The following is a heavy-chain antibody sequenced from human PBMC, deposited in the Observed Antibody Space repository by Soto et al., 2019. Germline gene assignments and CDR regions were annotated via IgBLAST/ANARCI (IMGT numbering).Heavy chain of an antibody. J-gene: IGHJ3*02. CDR3: ARDSGVTYYYDSGDYPYDAFDI. Sequence: PGGSLRLSCAASGFTFSSYWMHWVRQAPGKGLVWVSHINSDGSSTTYADSVEGRFTISRDNAKNPLYLQMNSLRAEDTAVYYCARDSGVTYYYDSGDYPYDAFDIWGQGTMVTVSS. CDR1: GFTFSSYW. CDR2: INSDGSST. D-gene: IGHD3-22*01. V-gene: IGHV3-74*01.